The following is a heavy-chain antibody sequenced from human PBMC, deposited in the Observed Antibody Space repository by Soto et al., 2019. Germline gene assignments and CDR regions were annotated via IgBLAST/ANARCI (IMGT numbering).Heavy chain of an antibody. Sequence: PGGSLRLSCAASDFTVGNSYMTWVRQAPGKGLKWVAVISYDGSNKYYADSVKGRFTISRDNSKNTLYLQMNSLRAEDTAVYYCARGRDYLGGDFDYWGQGTLVTVSS. V-gene: IGHV3-30-3*01. D-gene: IGHD3-16*01. CDR2: ISYDGSNK. J-gene: IGHJ4*02. CDR3: ARGRDYLGGDFDY. CDR1: DFTVGNSY.